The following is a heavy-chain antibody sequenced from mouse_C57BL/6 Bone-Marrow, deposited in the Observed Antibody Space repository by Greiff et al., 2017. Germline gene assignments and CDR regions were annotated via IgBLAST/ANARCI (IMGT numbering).Heavy chain of an antibody. CDR1: GFTFSDYG. CDR3: ARGFK. CDR2: ISSGSSTI. Sequence: DVQLVESGGCLVKPGGSLKLSCAASGFTFSDYGMHWVRQAPETGLEWVAYISSGSSTIYYADTVKGRFTISRDNGKNTLFLQMTSLRSEDTAMYYCARGFKWGQGTSVTVSS. V-gene: IGHV5-17*01. J-gene: IGHJ4*01.